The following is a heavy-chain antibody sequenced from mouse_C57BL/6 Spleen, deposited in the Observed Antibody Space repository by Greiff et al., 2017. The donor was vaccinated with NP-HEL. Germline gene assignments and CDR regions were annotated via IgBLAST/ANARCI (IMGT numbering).Heavy chain of an antibody. D-gene: IGHD2-5*01. Sequence: EVHLVESGPGLAKPSQTLSLTCSVTGYSITSDYWNWIRKFPGNKLEYMGYISYSGSTYYNPSLKSRISITRDTSKNQYYLQLNSVTTEDTATYYCARSYYSNPAWFAYWGQGTLVTVSA. CDR2: ISYSGST. V-gene: IGHV3-8*01. CDR1: GYSITSDY. CDR3: ARSYYSNPAWFAY. J-gene: IGHJ3*01.